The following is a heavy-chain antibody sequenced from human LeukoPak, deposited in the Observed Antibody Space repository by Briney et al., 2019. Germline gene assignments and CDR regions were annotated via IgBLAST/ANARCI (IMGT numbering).Heavy chain of an antibody. Sequence: PSETLSLTCTVSGGSISSYYWSWIRQPPGKGLEWIGEINHSGSTNYNPSLKSRVTISVDTSKNQFSLKLSSVTAADTAVYYCARAGDIVVVPAAIPTKAEDYWGQGTLVTVSS. D-gene: IGHD2-2*02. CDR3: ARAGDIVVVPAAIPTKAEDY. J-gene: IGHJ4*02. V-gene: IGHV4-34*01. CDR2: INHSGST. CDR1: GGSISSYY.